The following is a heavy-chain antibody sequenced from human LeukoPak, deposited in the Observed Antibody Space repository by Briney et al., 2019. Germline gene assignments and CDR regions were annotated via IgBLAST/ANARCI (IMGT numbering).Heavy chain of an antibody. V-gene: IGHV3-23*01. Sequence: GGSLRLSCAASGFTFNTYTMNWVRQAPGKGLGWVSAISGRDDGTYYADFVKGRFTISRDNSKNALFLQMNSLRVEDTATYYCAKGTERYREVSSFDSWGRGTLVAVSS. CDR1: GFTFNTYT. J-gene: IGHJ4*02. D-gene: IGHD3-10*01. CDR2: ISGRDDGT. CDR3: AKGTERYREVSSFDS.